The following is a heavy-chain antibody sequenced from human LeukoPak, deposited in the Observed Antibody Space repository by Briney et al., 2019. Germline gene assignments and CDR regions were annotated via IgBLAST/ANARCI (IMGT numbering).Heavy chain of an antibody. Sequence: PSETLSLTCTVSGGSISTFYWSWIRQPAGKGLEWIGRIYTRGNTNYSPSLKSRVTMSIDTSKNQFSLRLSSVTAADTAVYYCASRKLGNDYWGQGTLVTVSS. CDR3: ASRKLGNDY. J-gene: IGHJ4*02. CDR1: GGSISTFY. CDR2: IYTRGNT. V-gene: IGHV4-4*07. D-gene: IGHD7-27*01.